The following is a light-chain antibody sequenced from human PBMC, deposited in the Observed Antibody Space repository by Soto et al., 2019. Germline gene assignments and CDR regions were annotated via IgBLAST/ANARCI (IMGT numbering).Light chain of an antibody. CDR1: SSDVGAYNF. J-gene: IGLJ1*01. V-gene: IGLV2-14*03. Sequence: QSVLTQPASVSGSPGQSITISCTGTSSDVGAYNFVSWHQQHPGKAPKLIIYNVYDRPSGISYRFAGSKSGNTASLTISGLQGEDEDDYYCSSYTISRTYVFGTGTKVTVL. CDR2: NVY. CDR3: SSYTISRTYV.